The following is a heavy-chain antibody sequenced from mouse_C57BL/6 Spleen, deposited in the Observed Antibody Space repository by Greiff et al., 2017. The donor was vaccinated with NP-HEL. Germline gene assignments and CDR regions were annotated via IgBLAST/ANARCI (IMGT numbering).Heavy chain of an antibody. D-gene: IGHD2-14*01. CDR3: AIGAMDY. J-gene: IGHJ4*01. CDR2: IDPNRGGT. Sequence: QVQLQQPGAELVKPGASVPLSCKASGYTFTSYWMPWVKPRPGRGLAWIGRIDPNRGGTKYNEKFKSKATLTVDKTSSTAYMQLSSLTSEDSAVYYCAIGAMDYGGQGTSVTVSS. CDR1: GYTFTSYW. V-gene: IGHV1-72*01.